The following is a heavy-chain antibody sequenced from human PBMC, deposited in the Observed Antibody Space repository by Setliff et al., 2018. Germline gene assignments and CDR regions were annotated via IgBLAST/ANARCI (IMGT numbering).Heavy chain of an antibody. Sequence: LSLTCTVSGGSISSGGYYWSWIRQHPGKGLEWIGYIYCSGSTYYNPSLKSRLEMSVDTSKREFALRLSSVTAADTAVYYCARTSTYVLGSGSYWDRWFDPWSQGTLVTVSS. CDR1: GGSISSGGYY. V-gene: IGHV4-31*03. D-gene: IGHD3-10*01. CDR2: IYCSGST. J-gene: IGHJ5*02. CDR3: ARTSTYVLGSGSYWDRWFDP.